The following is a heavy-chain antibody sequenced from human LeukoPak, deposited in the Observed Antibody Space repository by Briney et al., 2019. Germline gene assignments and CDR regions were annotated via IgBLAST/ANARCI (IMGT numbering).Heavy chain of an antibody. CDR3: AREANYYDSSGYYAHSDY. J-gene: IGHJ4*02. Sequence: ASVKVSCKASGGTFSSYAISWVRQAPGQGLEWMGGIIPIFGTANYAQKFQGRVTITADESTSTAYMELSSLRSEDTAVYYCAREANYYDSSGYYAHSDYWGQGTLVTVSS. V-gene: IGHV1-69*13. CDR1: GGTFSSYA. CDR2: IIPIFGTA. D-gene: IGHD3-22*01.